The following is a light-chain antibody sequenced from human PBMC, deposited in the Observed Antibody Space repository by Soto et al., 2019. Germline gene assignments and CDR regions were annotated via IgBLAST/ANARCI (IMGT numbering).Light chain of an antibody. CDR1: QSISNY. J-gene: IGKJ2*01. CDR3: QQSYITPYT. V-gene: IGKV1-39*01. Sequence: DIQMTQSPSSLSASVGDRVTITCRASQSISNYLNWYQQKVGKAPKLLIHAASSLQSGVPSRFSGSRSGTDFTLTISSLQPEDFTTYYCQQSYITPYTFGQGTKLEIK. CDR2: AAS.